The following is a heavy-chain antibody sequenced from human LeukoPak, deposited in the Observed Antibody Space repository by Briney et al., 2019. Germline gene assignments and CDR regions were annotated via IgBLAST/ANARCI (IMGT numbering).Heavy chain of an antibody. CDR1: GGSISSYY. Sequence: PSETLSLTCTASGGSISSYYWSWIWQPPGKGLEWIGYIYYSGSTNYNPSLKSRVTISVDTSKNQFSLKLSSVTAADTAVYYCARERSSGSYLYYFDYWGQGTLVTVSS. CDR2: IYYSGST. CDR3: ARERSSGSYLYYFDY. D-gene: IGHD1-26*01. V-gene: IGHV4-59*01. J-gene: IGHJ4*02.